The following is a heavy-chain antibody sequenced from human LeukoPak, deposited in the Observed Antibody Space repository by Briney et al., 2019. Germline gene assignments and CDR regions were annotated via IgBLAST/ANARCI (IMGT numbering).Heavy chain of an antibody. CDR2: ISSSSSYI. Sequence: GGSLRLSCAASGFTFSSYSMNWVRQAPGKGLEWVSSISSSSSYIYYADSVKGRFTISRDNAKNSLYLQMNSLRAEDTAVYYCARDGMWRWLLTVFDYWGQGAQVTVSS. V-gene: IGHV3-21*01. CDR3: ARDGMWRWLLTVFDY. CDR1: GFTFSSYS. D-gene: IGHD3-22*01. J-gene: IGHJ4*02.